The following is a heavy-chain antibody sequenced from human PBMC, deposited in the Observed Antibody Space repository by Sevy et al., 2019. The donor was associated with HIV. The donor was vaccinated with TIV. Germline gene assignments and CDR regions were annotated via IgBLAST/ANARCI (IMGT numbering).Heavy chain of an antibody. CDR2: IYPGDSDT. CDR1: GYSFTSYW. D-gene: IGHD6-19*01. V-gene: IGHV5-51*01. Sequence: GESLKISCKGSGYSFTSYWIGWVRQMPGKGLEWMGIIYPGDSDTRYSPSFQGQVTISADKSISTAYLQWSSLKASDTAMYYCARHMEYWQWLVHGEFRKPGELYYYYMDVWGKGTTVTVSS. J-gene: IGHJ6*03. CDR3: ARHMEYWQWLVHGEFRKPGELYYYYMDV.